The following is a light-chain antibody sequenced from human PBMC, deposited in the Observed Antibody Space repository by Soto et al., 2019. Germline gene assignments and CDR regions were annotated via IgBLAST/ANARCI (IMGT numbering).Light chain of an antibody. CDR3: QHYNSYSEA. J-gene: IGKJ1*01. CDR1: QTISSW. Sequence: DIQMTQSPSTLSGSVGDRVTITCRASQTISSWLASYQQKPGKATKLLIYKASTLKSGVPSRFSGSGSWTEFTLNISSLQPDDFATYYCQHYNSYSEAFGQGTKVDIK. CDR2: KAS. V-gene: IGKV1-5*03.